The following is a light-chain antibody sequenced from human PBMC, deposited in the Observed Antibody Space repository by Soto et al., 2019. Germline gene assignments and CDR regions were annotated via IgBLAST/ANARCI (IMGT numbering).Light chain of an antibody. V-gene: IGKV3-20*01. CDR2: VAS. CDR3: QQFGTSPVT. J-gene: IGKJ2*01. CDR1: QSVSNNY. Sequence: EIVLTQSPGTLSLSPGERATLSCRASQSVSNNYLAWYQQKVGQAPRLLIYVASSRATGIPDRFCGSGSGTAFSLTISRLEPEDFAVYYCQQFGTSPVTFGQGTKLEIK.